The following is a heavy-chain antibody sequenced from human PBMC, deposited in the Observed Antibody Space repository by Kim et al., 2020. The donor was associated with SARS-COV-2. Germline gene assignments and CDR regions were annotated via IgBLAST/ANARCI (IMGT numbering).Heavy chain of an antibody. CDR3: AIVGAKAFDI. D-gene: IGHD1-26*01. Sequence: STSYADSVKGRFTISRDNAKNTLYLQMNSLRAEDTAVYYCAIVGAKAFDIWGQGTMVTVSS. V-gene: IGHV3-74*01. J-gene: IGHJ3*02. CDR2: ST.